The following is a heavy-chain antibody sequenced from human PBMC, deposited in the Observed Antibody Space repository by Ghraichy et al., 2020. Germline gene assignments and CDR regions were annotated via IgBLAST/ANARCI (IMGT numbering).Heavy chain of an antibody. Sequence: SETLSLTCTVSGGSISSYYWSWIRQPPGKGLEWIGYIYYSGSTNYNPSLKSRVTISVDTSKNQFSLKLSSVTAADTAVYYCARDRHYDYVWGSYRYTYYFDYWGQGTLVTVSS. V-gene: IGHV4-59*01. CDR3: ARDRHYDYVWGSYRYTYYFDY. D-gene: IGHD3-16*02. J-gene: IGHJ4*02. CDR2: IYYSGST. CDR1: GGSISSYY.